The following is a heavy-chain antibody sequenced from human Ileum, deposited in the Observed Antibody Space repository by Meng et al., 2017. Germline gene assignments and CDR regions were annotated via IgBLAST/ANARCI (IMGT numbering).Heavy chain of an antibody. CDR1: GGSISSGGYY. J-gene: IGHJ5*02. Sequence: QVEREESGPGLWKPYQTLSLTCTVSGGSISSGGYYWGWIRQHPGKGLEWIGYIFYSGSTYYNSSLKSRINISVDTSKNQFSLKVSSVTAADTAVYYCARVRRGLGLRFDPWGQGTLVTVSS. V-gene: IGHV4-31*03. D-gene: IGHD3/OR15-3a*01. CDR3: ARVRRGLGLRFDP. CDR2: IFYSGST.